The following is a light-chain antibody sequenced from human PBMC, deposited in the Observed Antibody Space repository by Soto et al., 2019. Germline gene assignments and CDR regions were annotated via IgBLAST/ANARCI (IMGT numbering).Light chain of an antibody. J-gene: IGKJ4*01. CDR1: QSVSSN. CDR2: GAS. CDR3: QQYNNWPLT. Sequence: EIVMTQSPATLSVSPGERATLSCRASQSVSSNLAWYQQKPGQAPRPLIYGASTRATGIPARFSGSGSGTELTLTISSLQSEDFAVYYCQQYNNWPLTFGGGTKVEIQ. V-gene: IGKV3-15*01.